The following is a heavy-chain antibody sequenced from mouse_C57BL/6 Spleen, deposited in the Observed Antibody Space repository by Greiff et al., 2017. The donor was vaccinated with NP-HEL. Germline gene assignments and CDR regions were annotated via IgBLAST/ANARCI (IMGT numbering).Heavy chain of an antibody. D-gene: IGHD3-2*01. CDR2: ISYDGSN. CDR3: ARLDRGYAMDY. J-gene: IGHJ4*01. Sequence: EVQLQQSGPGLVKPSQSLSLTCSVTGYSITSGYYWNWLRQFPGNKLEWMGYISYDGSNNYNPSLKNRISITRDTSKNQFFLKLNSVTTEDTATYYCARLDRGYAMDYWGQGTSVTVSS. V-gene: IGHV3-6*01. CDR1: GYSITSGYY.